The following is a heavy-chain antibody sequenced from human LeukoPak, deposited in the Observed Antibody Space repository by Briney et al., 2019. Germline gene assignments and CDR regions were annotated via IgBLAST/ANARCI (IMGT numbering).Heavy chain of an antibody. V-gene: IGHV3-33*01. Sequence: GGSLRLSCAASGFTFSTYAMHWVRQAPGKGLERVAVIWYDGSNKYYADSVKGRFTISRDNSKNSLYLEMNSLRAEDTAVYYCARDMAIVGPLLDYWGQGTLVIVSS. CDR2: IWYDGSNK. J-gene: IGHJ4*02. D-gene: IGHD3-22*01. CDR1: GFTFSTYA. CDR3: ARDMAIVGPLLDY.